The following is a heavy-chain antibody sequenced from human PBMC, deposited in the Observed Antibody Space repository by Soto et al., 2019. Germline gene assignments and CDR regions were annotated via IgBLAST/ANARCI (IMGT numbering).Heavy chain of an antibody. CDR3: ATTRVPAAIRYYYGMDV. J-gene: IGHJ6*02. Sequence: GASVKVSCKASGGTFSSYSISCVRHAPGQGLEWMGGIIPIFGTANYAQKFQGRVTITADESTSTAYMELSSLRSEDTAVCYCATTRVPAAIRYYYGMDVWGQGTTVTVSS. V-gene: IGHV1-69*13. CDR2: IIPIFGTA. CDR1: GGTFSSYS. D-gene: IGHD2-2*01.